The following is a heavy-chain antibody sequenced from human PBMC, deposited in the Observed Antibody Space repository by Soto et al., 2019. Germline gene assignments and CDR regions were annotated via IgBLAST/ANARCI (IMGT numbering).Heavy chain of an antibody. J-gene: IGHJ6*02. CDR3: ARACSGGSCYSSPYYGMDV. Sequence: SETLSLTCTVSGGSISSYYWSWIRQPPGKGLEWIGYIYYSGSTNYNPSLKSRVTISVDTSKNQFSLKLSSVTAADTAVYYCARACSGGSCYSSPYYGMDVWGQGTTVTVSS. D-gene: IGHD2-15*01. CDR2: IYYSGST. CDR1: GGSISSYY. V-gene: IGHV4-59*08.